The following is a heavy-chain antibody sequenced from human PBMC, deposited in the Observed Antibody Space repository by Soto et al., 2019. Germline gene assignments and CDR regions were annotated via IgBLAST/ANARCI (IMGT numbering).Heavy chain of an antibody. CDR2: INPSGGST. Sequence: ASVKVSCKASGYTFTSYYMHWVRQAPGQGLEWMGIINPSGGSTSYAQKFQSRLTITKDTSKNQVVLTMTNMDPVDTATYYCSHRRGYCSGGSCYSIWFDPWGQGTQVTVSS. D-gene: IGHD2-15*01. V-gene: IGHV1-46*01. CDR1: GYTFTSYY. J-gene: IGHJ5*02. CDR3: SHRRGYCSGGSCYSIWFDP.